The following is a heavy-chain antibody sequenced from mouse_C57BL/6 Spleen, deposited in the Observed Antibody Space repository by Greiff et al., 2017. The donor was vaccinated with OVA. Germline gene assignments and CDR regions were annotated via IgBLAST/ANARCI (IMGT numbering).Heavy chain of an antibody. V-gene: IGHV1-53*01. D-gene: IGHD2-4*01. CDR3: ARSVFYDYDDGLYFDN. CDR1: GYTFTSYW. Sequence: QVQLQQPGTELVKPGASVKLSCKASGYTFTSYWMHWVKQRPGQGLEWIGNINPSNGGTNYNEKFKSKATLTVDKSSSTAYMQLSSLTSEDSAVYYCARSVFYDYDDGLYFDNWGQGTTLTVSS. J-gene: IGHJ2*01. CDR2: INPSNGGT.